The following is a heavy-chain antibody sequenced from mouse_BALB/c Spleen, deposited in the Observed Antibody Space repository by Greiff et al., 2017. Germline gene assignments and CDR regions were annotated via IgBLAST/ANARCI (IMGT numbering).Heavy chain of an antibody. CDR3: AREVRYAMDY. J-gene: IGHJ4*01. Sequence: VQLQQSGAELARPGASVKLSCKASGYTFTSYWMQWVKQRPGQGLEWIGAIYPGDGDTRYTQKFKGKATLTADKSSSTAYMQLSSLASEDSAVYYCAREVRYAMDYWGQGTSVTVSS. CDR2: IYPGDGDT. V-gene: IGHV1-87*01. CDR1: GYTFTSYW. D-gene: IGHD2-14*01.